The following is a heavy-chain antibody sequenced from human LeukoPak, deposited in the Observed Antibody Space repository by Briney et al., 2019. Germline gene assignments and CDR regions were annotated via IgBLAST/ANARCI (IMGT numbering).Heavy chain of an antibody. CDR1: GFTFSSYA. CDR2: ISYDGSNK. CDR3: ARKPDSGSFLAY. Sequence: GGSLRLSCAASGFTFSSYAMHWVRQAPGKGLEWVAVISYDGSNKYYADSVKGRFTISRDNSKITLYLQMNSLRAEDTAVYYCARKPDSGSFLAYWGQGTLVTVSS. D-gene: IGHD1-26*01. J-gene: IGHJ4*02. V-gene: IGHV3-30-3*01.